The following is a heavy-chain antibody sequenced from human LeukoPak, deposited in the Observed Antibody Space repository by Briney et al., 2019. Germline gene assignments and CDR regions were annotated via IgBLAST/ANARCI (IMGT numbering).Heavy chain of an antibody. CDR2: IYYSGST. CDR1: GGSISSSSYY. J-gene: IGHJ4*02. D-gene: IGHD3-22*01. Sequence: SETLSLTCTVSGGSISSSSYYWGWIRQPPGKGLEWIGYIYYSGSTNYNPSLKSRVTISIDTSKNQFSLKLSSVTAADTAVYYCARAAYYENSPFDYWGQGTLVTVSS. CDR3: ARAAYYENSPFDY. V-gene: IGHV4-61*05.